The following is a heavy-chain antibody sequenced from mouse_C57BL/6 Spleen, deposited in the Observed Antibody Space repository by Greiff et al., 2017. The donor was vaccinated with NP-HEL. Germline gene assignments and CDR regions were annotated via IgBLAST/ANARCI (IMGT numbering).Heavy chain of an antibody. V-gene: IGHV1-62-2*01. J-gene: IGHJ3*01. Sequence: QVQLQQSGAELVKPGASVKLSCKASGYTFTEYTIHWVKQRSGQGLEWIGWFYPGSGSIKYNEKFKDKATLTADKSSSTVYMELSRLTSEDSAVYVCARHEENYGSSYDAWFAYWGQGTLVTVSA. D-gene: IGHD1-1*01. CDR2: FYPGSGSI. CDR1: GYTFTEYT. CDR3: ARHEENYGSSYDAWFAY.